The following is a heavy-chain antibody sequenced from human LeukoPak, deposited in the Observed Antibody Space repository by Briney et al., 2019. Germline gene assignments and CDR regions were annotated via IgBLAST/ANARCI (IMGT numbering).Heavy chain of an antibody. D-gene: IGHD3-16*01. CDR3: ARTRKTYHYDYSDQNKGPRPNYFFDS. CDR2: ISISSNYI. CDR1: VFTFSRYS. Sequence: GGSLRLSCASSVFTFSRYSMNWVRQAPGKGLEWVSSISISSNYIYYTDSVKGRFTIPRDNAKNSLYLQMNSLRAEDTAVYYCARTRKTYHYDYSDQNKGPRPNYFFDSWGQGTLVTVSS. J-gene: IGHJ4*02. V-gene: IGHV3-21*01.